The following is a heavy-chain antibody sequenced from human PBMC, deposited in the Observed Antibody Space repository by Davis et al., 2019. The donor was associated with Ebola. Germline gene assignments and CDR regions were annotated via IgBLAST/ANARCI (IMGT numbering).Heavy chain of an antibody. CDR1: GFIFSDYW. J-gene: IGHJ4*02. D-gene: IGHD6-6*01. CDR2: IKQDGSDT. CDR3: ARDKYSSSPIFDY. V-gene: IGHV3-7*01. Sequence: PGGSLRLSCAASGFIFSDYWMSWVRQAPGRGLEWVAKIKQDGSDTYYLASVKGRFTISRDNAKNSLYLQMTSLRAEDTAVYYCARDKYSSSPIFDYWGQGTVVTVSS.